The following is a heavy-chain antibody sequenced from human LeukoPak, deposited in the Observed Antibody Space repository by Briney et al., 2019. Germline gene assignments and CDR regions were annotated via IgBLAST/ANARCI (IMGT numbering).Heavy chain of an antibody. Sequence: SETLSLTCTDSGYSISSGYYWGWIRQPPGKGLEWIGSIYHSGSTYYNPSLKSRVTISVDTSKNQFSLKLSSVTAADTAVYYCARFSGSWGYFDYWGQGTLVTVSS. CDR2: IYHSGST. V-gene: IGHV4-38-2*02. CDR3: ARFSGSWGYFDY. CDR1: GYSISSGYY. J-gene: IGHJ4*02. D-gene: IGHD1-26*01.